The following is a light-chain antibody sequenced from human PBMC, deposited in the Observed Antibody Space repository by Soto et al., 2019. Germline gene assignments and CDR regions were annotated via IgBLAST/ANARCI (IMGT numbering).Light chain of an antibody. CDR2: GAS. Sequence: EIVMTQSPATLSVSPGERATLSCRASQSVSSNLAWYQQKPGQAPRLLIYGASTRATGIPARFSGSGSGTEFTLPISSLQSEDFAVYYWQQYNNWPPLTVGGGTKVEIK. V-gene: IGKV3-15*01. CDR1: QSVSSN. J-gene: IGKJ4*01. CDR3: QQYNNWPPLT.